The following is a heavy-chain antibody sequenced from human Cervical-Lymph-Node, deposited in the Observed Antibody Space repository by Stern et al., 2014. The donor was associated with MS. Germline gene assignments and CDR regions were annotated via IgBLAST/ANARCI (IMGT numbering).Heavy chain of an antibody. CDR3: AHRSYYHSGGYKQQTFDY. V-gene: IGHV2-5*02. D-gene: IGHD3-22*01. CDR2: IYWDDDK. Sequence: SGPTLVKPTQTLTLTCTFSGFSLSTRDVSVAWIRQPPGKALEWLALIYWDDDKRYSPSLKARLTITKDTSKNQVVLTMTNMDPVDTATYYCAHRSYYHSGGYKQQTFDYWGQGTLVTVSS. J-gene: IGHJ4*02. CDR1: GFSLSTRDVS.